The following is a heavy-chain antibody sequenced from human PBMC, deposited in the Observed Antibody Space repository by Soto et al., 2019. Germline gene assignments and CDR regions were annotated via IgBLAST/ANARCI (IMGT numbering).Heavy chain of an antibody. J-gene: IGHJ4*02. V-gene: IGHV4-30-2*01. CDR1: GGSISSGGYS. CDR2: IYHSGST. Sequence: TSETLSLTCTVSGGSISSGGYSWTWIRQPPGKGLEWIGYIYHSGSTYYNPSLKSRVTISVDRSKNQFSLKLSSVTAADTAVYYCARGPPFDYWGQGTLVTVS. CDR3: ARGPPFDY.